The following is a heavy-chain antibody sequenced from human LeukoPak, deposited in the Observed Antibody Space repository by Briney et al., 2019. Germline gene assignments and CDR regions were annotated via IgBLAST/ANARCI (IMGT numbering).Heavy chain of an antibody. J-gene: IGHJ4*02. CDR2: ISGSGGST. D-gene: IGHD3-9*01. CDR3: AKDRTRYFDWSDFDY. Sequence: GGSLRLSCAAFGFTFSSYAMSWVRRAPGKGLEWVSAISGSGGSTYYADSVKGRFTISRDNSKNTLYLQMNSLRAEDAAVYYCAKDRTRYFDWSDFDYWGQGTLVTVSS. CDR1: GFTFSSYA. V-gene: IGHV3-23*01.